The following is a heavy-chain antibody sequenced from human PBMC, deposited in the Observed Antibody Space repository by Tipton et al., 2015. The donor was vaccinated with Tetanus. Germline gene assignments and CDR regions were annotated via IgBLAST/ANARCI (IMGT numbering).Heavy chain of an antibody. CDR1: GFRFSSYG. CDR2: IWYDGSKT. J-gene: IGHJ4*02. Sequence: VQLVQSGGGVVQPGRSLRLSCAASGFRFSSYGMHWVRQAPGKGLEWVAVIWYDGSKTYYADSVKGRFTISRDNSKNTLFLQMNSLKGEDTAVYYCAKDRASGMLRDNCFDYWGLGTLVTVSS. D-gene: IGHD3-10*01. CDR3: AKDRASGMLRDNCFDY. V-gene: IGHV3-33*06.